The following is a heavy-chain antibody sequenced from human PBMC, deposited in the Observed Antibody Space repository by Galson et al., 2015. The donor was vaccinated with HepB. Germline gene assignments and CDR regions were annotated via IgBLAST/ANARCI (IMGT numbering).Heavy chain of an antibody. J-gene: IGHJ4*02. CDR2: ISYDGSTK. Sequence: SLRLSCAASGFTFSSYGMHWVRQAPGKGLEWVAVISYDGSTKYYADSVKGRFTISRDNSKSTLYLQMNSLRAEDTAVYSCARDGRAVAGTSDYGGQGTLVTVSS. CDR3: ARDGRAVAGTSDY. CDR1: GFTFSSYG. V-gene: IGHV3-30*03. D-gene: IGHD6-19*01.